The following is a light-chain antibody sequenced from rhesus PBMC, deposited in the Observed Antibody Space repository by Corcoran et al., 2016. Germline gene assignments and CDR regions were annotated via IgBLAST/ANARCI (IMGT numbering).Light chain of an antibody. J-gene: IGKJ3*01. CDR3: QQYSSRPFT. Sequence: DIQMTQSPSSLSASVGDTVTITCLASQGISWLAWYQQKPGKAPKLLIYQTSSLQSGVPSRFSGSGSGTDCTLTISSLQSEDSATYYCQQYSSRPFTFGPGTKLDIK. CDR2: QTS. CDR1: QGISW. V-gene: IGKV1-22*01.